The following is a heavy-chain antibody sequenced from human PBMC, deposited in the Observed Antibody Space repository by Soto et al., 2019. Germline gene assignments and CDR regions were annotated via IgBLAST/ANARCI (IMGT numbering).Heavy chain of an antibody. CDR3: ARGFFNRYTGYDYHHDY. Sequence: ASVKVSCKASGYTFTSYAMHWVRQAPGQRLEWMGWINAGNGNTKYSQKFQGRVTITRDTSASTAYMELSSLRSEDTAVYYCARGFFNRYTGYDYHHDYWGQGTLVSVSS. V-gene: IGHV1-3*01. CDR2: INAGNGNT. D-gene: IGHD5-12*01. J-gene: IGHJ4*02. CDR1: GYTFTSYA.